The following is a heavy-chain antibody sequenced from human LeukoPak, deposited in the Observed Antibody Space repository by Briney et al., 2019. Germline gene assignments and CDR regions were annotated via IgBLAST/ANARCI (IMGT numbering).Heavy chain of an antibody. D-gene: IGHD3-9*01. CDR1: GGSISSSSYY. CDR3: ARRGSRYFDWLLSPYFDY. CDR2: IYYSGST. J-gene: IGHJ4*02. V-gene: IGHV4-39*07. Sequence: SETLSLTCNVSGGSISSSSYYWGWIRQPPGKGLEWIGSIYYSGSTYYNPSLKSRVTISVDTSKNQFSLKLSSVTAADTAVYYCARRGSRYFDWLLSPYFDYWGQGTLVTVSS.